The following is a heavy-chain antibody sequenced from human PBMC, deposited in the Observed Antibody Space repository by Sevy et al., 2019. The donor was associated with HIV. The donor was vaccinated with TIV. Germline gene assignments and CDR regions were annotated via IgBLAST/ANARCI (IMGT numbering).Heavy chain of an antibody. D-gene: IGHD2-2*01. Sequence: GGSLRLSCAASGFTFSSYRMHWVRQAPGKGLEWVAVISYDGSNKYYAHSVKGRFTISRDNSKNTLYLQMNSLRAEDTAVYYCAKDLWRYCSSTSCRFDYWGQGTLVTVSS. V-gene: IGHV3-30*18. CDR1: GFTFSSYR. J-gene: IGHJ4*02. CDR3: AKDLWRYCSSTSCRFDY. CDR2: ISYDGSNK.